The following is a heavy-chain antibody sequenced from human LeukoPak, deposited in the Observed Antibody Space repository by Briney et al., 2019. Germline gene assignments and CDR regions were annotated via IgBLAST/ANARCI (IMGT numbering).Heavy chain of an antibody. CDR2: IKQDGSEK. D-gene: IGHD6-13*01. Sequence: GGSLRLSCAASGFTFRTYSMNWVRQAPGKGLEWVANIKQDGSEKYYVDSVKGRFTISRDNAKNSLYLQMNSLRAEDTAVYYCARVPRGGSSHYFDYWGQGTLVTVSS. V-gene: IGHV3-7*03. CDR3: ARVPRGGSSHYFDY. J-gene: IGHJ4*02. CDR1: GFTFRTYS.